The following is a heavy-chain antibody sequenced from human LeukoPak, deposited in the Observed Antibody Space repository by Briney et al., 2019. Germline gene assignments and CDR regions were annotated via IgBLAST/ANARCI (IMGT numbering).Heavy chain of an antibody. Sequence: GGSLRLSCEASGFTLSDYAMRWVRQAPGKGLEWVSIISRDGSDENYADSVRGRFTISRDNSKNTLYLQLNSLRAEDTAVYYCAKGYHIYSYVVSFGHYRGQGTLVTVSS. CDR3: AKGYHIYSYVVSFGHY. CDR1: GFTLSDYA. D-gene: IGHD5-18*01. J-gene: IGHJ4*02. V-gene: IGHV3-30*18. CDR2: ISRDGSDE.